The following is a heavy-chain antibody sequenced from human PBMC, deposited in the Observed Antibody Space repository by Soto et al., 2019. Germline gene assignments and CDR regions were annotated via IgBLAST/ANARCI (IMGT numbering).Heavy chain of an antibody. CDR3: ARGHIAAAGSEADHYYDDGMDV. Sequence: QVQLVQSGAEVKKPGSSVKVSCKASGGTFSSYAISWVRQAPGQGLEWMGGIIPIFGKANYAQKFQGRVTITADESTSTAYMALSSLRSADTAVYYCARGHIAAAGSEADHYYDDGMDVWGQGTTVTVSS. CDR2: IIPIFGKA. J-gene: IGHJ6*02. CDR1: GGTFSSYA. V-gene: IGHV1-69*12. D-gene: IGHD6-13*01.